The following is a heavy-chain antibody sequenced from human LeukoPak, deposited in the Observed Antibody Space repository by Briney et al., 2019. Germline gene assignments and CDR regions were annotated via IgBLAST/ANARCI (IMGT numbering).Heavy chain of an antibody. J-gene: IGHJ6*03. CDR2: IYSGGST. Sequence: GGSLRLSCAASGFTVSSNYMSWVRQAPGKGLEWVSVIYSGGSTYYAASVKGRFTISRENSKNTMYLQMNSLRAEDTAVYYCARDRASYYMDVWGKGTTVTVSS. CDR3: ARDRASYYMDV. CDR1: GFTVSSNY. V-gene: IGHV3-53*01.